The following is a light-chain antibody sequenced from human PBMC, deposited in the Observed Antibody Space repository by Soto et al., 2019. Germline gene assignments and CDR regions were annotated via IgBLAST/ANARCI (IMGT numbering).Light chain of an antibody. CDR2: DAS. V-gene: IGKV3D-20*01. Sequence: EIVLTQSPATLSLSPGERATLSCGASQSVSSSYLAWYQQKPGLAPRLLIYDASSRATGIPDRFSGSGSGTDFTLTISRLEPADFAVYYCQQYGSSATFGQGTKLEIK. J-gene: IGKJ2*01. CDR3: QQYGSSAT. CDR1: QSVSSSY.